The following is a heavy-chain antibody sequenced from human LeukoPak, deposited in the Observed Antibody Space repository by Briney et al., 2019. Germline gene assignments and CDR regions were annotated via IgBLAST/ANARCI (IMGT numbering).Heavy chain of an antibody. D-gene: IGHD4-23*01. CDR1: GFTFSSYA. CDR2: ISGSGGST. V-gene: IGHV3-23*01. J-gene: IGHJ4*02. Sequence: GGSLRLSCAASGFTFSSYAMSWVRQAPGKGLEWVSAISGSGGSTYYADSVKGRFTISRDNSKNTLYLQMNSLRAEDTAVYYCAKNTVGAGLLPIDYWGQGTLVTVSS. CDR3: AKNTVGAGLLPIDY.